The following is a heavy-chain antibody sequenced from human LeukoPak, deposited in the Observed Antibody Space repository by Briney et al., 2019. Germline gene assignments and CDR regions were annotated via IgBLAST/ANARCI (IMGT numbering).Heavy chain of an antibody. CDR3: ARKVYSKFDY. D-gene: IGHD4-4*01. CDR2: ISTSGGNT. CDR1: GFTFNNYA. J-gene: IGHJ4*02. V-gene: IGHV3-23*01. Sequence: GGSLRLSCAASGFTFNNYAMTWVRQAPGKGPEWVSAISTSGGNTYYADSVKGRFTISRDNSKSTLYLQTNSLRAEDTAVYYCARKVYSKFDYWGQGTLVTVSS.